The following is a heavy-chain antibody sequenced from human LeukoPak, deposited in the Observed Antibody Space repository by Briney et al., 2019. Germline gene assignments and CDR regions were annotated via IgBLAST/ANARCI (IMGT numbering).Heavy chain of an antibody. Sequence: PGGSLRLSCAASGFTFSSYSMNWVRQAPGKGLGWVSSISSSISYIYYADSVKGPLTISRDNATNSLYLQMNSLRAEDTAMYYCARDSSGWSYYYYYYMDVWGKGATVTVSS. CDR3: ARDSSGWSYYYYYYMDV. J-gene: IGHJ6*03. CDR2: ISSSISYI. CDR1: GFTFSSYS. V-gene: IGHV3-21*01. D-gene: IGHD6-19*01.